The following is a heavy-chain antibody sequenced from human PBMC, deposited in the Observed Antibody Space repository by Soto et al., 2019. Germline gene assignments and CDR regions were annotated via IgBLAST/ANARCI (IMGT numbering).Heavy chain of an antibody. J-gene: IGHJ5*02. CDR3: ARGISGGGTLISFAP. D-gene: IGHD2-8*02. CDR1: GYNFSDYY. V-gene: IGHV1-2*02. CDR2: VSPTSGGT. Sequence: ASVKVSCKASGYNFSDYYIHWVRQAPGQGLEWLGWVSPTSGGTNYAQKSKGRATMPRDTPSNTVYMDLSGLKSDDTAVFYCARGISGGGTLISFAPWVQGTLVTVSS.